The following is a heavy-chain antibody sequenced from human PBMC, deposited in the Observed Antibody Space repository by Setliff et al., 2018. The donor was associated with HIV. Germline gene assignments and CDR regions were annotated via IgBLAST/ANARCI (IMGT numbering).Heavy chain of an antibody. CDR3: AKDYTPTFWEYNWFDV. CDR2: ISGSGDST. CDR1: GFTFNYHA. J-gene: IGHJ5*02. V-gene: IGHV3-23*01. D-gene: IGHD3-16*01. Sequence: GGSLRLSCAASGFTFNYHAMTWVRQAPGKGLEWVSGISGSGDSTFYAHSVEGRFTISRDNSRDTLYLEMNNLRAEDTALYYCAKDYTPTFWEYNWFDVWGQGTQVTVSS.